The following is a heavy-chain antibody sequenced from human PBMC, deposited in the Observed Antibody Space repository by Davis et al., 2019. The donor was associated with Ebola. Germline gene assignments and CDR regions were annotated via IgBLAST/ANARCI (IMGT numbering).Heavy chain of an antibody. D-gene: IGHD3-3*01. CDR3: AKDGVADQNWFDP. CDR1: GFTFSSYG. CDR2: ISYDGSSK. V-gene: IGHV3-30*18. Sequence: PGGSLRLSCAASGFTFSSYGMHWVRQAPGKGLEWVAVISYDGSSKYYADSVKGRFTISRDNSKNTLYLQMNSLRAEDTAVYYCAKDGVADQNWFDPWGQGTLVTVSS. J-gene: IGHJ5*02.